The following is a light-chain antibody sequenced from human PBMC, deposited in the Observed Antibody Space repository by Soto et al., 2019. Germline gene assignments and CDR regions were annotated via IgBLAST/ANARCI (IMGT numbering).Light chain of an antibody. CDR3: CSFAGSHTYV. V-gene: IGLV2-11*01. Sequence: QSALTQPRSVSGSPGQSVTISCTGTSSDVGGFNYVSWYQQHPGKAPELILYHVSGRPSGFPDRFSGSKSDNTASLTISGLQAEDEADYYCCSFAGSHTYVFGTGTKLTVL. CDR2: HVS. CDR1: SSDVGGFNY. J-gene: IGLJ1*01.